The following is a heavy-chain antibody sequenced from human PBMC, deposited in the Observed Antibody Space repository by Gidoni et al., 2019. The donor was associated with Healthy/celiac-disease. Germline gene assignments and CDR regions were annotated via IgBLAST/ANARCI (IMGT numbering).Heavy chain of an antibody. V-gene: IGHV4-59*01. CDR3: ARDSSLDY. J-gene: IGHJ4*02. CDR1: GGSISSYY. Sequence: QVQLQVSGPGLVKPSETLSLPCTVSGGSISSYYWSWIRQPPGKGLEWIGYSYYSGSTNYHPSLKSRVTISVDTSKNQFSLKLSSVTAADTAVYYCARDSSLDYWGQGTLVTVSS. CDR2: SYYSGST.